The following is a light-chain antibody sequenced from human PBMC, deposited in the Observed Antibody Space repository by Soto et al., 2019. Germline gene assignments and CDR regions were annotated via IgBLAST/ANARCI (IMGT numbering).Light chain of an antibody. CDR2: QVS. CDR3: SSYSSSSTFYV. V-gene: IGLV2-14*01. CDR1: SSDIGGFYY. J-gene: IGLJ1*01. Sequence: ALAQPACVSGSPGQSITISCTGTSSDIGGFYYVCWYQHHPGKDPKLMIYQVSNRPSGVSNRFSGSKSGNTASLTISGLQAEDEADYFCSSYSSSSTFYVFGAGTKVTVL.